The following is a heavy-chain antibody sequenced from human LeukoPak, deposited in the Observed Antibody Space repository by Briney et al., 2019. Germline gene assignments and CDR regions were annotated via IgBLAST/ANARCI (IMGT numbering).Heavy chain of an antibody. J-gene: IGHJ6*03. Sequence: TSETLSLTCTVSGGSISSYYWSWIRQPPGKGLEWIGYIYYSGSTNYNPSLKSRVTISVDTSKNQFSLKLSSVTAADTAVYYCARERRSSPYYYMDVWGKGTTVTVSS. D-gene: IGHD2-2*01. CDR1: GGSISSYY. V-gene: IGHV4-59*01. CDR2: IYYSGST. CDR3: ARERRSSPYYYMDV.